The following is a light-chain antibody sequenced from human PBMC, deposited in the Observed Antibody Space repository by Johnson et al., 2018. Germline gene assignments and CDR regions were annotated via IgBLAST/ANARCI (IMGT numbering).Light chain of an antibody. CDR2: ENN. CDR3: ETVDSSLSAGNV. Sequence: QSVLTQPPSVSAAPGQKVTISCSGSSSNIGNNYVSWYQQLPGTAPKLLIYENNKRPSGIPDRFSGSKSGTSATLGITVLQTGDEADYYCETVDSSLSAGNVFGTGTKVTVL. J-gene: IGLJ1*01. CDR1: SSNIGNNY. V-gene: IGLV1-51*02.